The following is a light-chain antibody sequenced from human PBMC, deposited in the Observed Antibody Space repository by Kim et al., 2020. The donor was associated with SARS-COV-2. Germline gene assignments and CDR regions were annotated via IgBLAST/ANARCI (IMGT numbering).Light chain of an antibody. CDR1: QSVSSN. Sequence: EIVMTQPPATLSVSPGERATLSCRASQSVSSNLALYQQKPGQAPRLLIYGASTRATGIPARFSGSGSGTEFTLTISSLQSEDFAVYYCQQYNNWPQTFGQGTKVDIK. CDR2: GAS. J-gene: IGKJ1*01. V-gene: IGKV3-15*01. CDR3: QQYNNWPQT.